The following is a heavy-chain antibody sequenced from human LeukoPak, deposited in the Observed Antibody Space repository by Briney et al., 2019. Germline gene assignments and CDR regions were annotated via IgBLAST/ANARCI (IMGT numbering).Heavy chain of an antibody. CDR1: GYTFTSYG. Sequence: ASVKVSCKASGYTFTSYGISWVRQAPGQGLEWMGWISAYNGNTNYAQKLQGRVTMTTDTSTSTAYMELGSLRSDDTAVYYCARDLRRYCSSTSCYPWYFDLWGRGTLVTVSS. CDR2: ISAYNGNT. CDR3: ARDLRRYCSSTSCYPWYFDL. J-gene: IGHJ2*01. V-gene: IGHV1-18*01. D-gene: IGHD2-2*01.